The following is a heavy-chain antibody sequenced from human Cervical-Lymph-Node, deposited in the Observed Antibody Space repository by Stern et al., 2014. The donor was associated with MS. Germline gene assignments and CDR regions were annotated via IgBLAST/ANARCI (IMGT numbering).Heavy chain of an antibody. CDR3: AREGSWNYYFDY. D-gene: IGHD1-7*01. CDR2: IIPILGIA. CDR1: GGTFSSYA. V-gene: IGHV1-69*09. J-gene: IGHJ4*02. Sequence: VQLVESGAEVKKPGSSVKVSCKASGGTFSSYAISWVRQAPGQGLEWMGRIIPILGIANYAQKFQGRVTITADKSTSTAYMELSSLRSEDTAVYYCAREGSWNYYFDYWGQGTLVTVSS.